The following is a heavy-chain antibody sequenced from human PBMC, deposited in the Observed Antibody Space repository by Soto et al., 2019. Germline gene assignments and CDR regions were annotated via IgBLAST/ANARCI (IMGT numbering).Heavy chain of an antibody. J-gene: IGHJ4*02. CDR2: IIPILGIA. CDR3: ATGVGVIAATDGN. CDR1: GGTFSSYT. V-gene: IGHV1-69*02. Sequence: QVQLVQSGAEVKKPGSSVKVSCKASGGTFSSYTISWVRQAPGQGLEWMGRIIPILGIANYAQKFQGRVRITENKNTSTATMELSSLRSEDTAVYYCATGVGVIAATDGNWGQATMVNVAS. D-gene: IGHD2-15*01.